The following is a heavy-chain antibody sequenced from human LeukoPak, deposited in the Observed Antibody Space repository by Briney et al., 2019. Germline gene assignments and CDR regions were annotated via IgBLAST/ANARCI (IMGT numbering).Heavy chain of an antibody. Sequence: SQTLSLTCAISGDSVSSNSAAWNWIRQSPSRSLEWLGRTYYRSKWYNDYAVSVKSRITINPDTSKNQFSLQLNSVTPEDTAVYYCARDLGGPGEVLKDNWFDPWGQGTLVTVSS. CDR1: GDSVSSNSAA. CDR2: TYYRSKWYN. J-gene: IGHJ5*02. CDR3: ARDLGGPGEVLKDNWFDP. V-gene: IGHV6-1*01. D-gene: IGHD3-16*01.